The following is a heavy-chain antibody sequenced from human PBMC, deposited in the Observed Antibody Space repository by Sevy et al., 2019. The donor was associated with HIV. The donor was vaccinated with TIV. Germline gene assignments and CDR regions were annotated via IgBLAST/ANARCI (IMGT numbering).Heavy chain of an antibody. CDR3: ARQDVDTAMVLYFDY. V-gene: IGHV3-21*01. D-gene: IGHD5-18*01. J-gene: IGHJ4*02. Sequence: GGSLRLSCAASGFTFSSYSMNWVRQAPGKGLEWVSSISSSSSYIDYADSVKGRFTISRDNAKNSLYLQMNSLRAEDMDVYYCARQDVDTAMVLYFDYWGQGTLVTVSS. CDR2: ISSSSSYI. CDR1: GFTFSSYS.